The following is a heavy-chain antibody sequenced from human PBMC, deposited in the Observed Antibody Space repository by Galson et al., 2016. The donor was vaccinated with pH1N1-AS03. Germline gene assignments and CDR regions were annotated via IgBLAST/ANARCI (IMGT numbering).Heavy chain of an antibody. J-gene: IGHJ6*02. CDR1: GYTFTSYA. V-gene: IGHV1-3*01. CDR3: ARDLGSGDDLFDYYYGMDV. CDR2: INAGTGNT. Sequence: SVKVSCKASGYTFTSYAMHWVRQAPGQRLEWMGWINAGTGNTKYSQKFQGRVTITRDTSASTAYMELSSLRSEDTAVYYCARDLGSGDDLFDYYYGMDVWDQRTTVTVSS. D-gene: IGHD5-12*01.